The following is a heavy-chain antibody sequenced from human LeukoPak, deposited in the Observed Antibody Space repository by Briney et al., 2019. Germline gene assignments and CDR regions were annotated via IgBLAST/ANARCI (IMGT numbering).Heavy chain of an antibody. J-gene: IGHJ4*02. CDR2: IYTSGST. Sequence: PSETLSLTCTVSGGSISSGSYYWSWIRQPAGKGLEWIGRIYTSGSTNYNPSLKSRVTISVDTSKNQFSLKLSSVTAAGTAVYYCARKYSSGWQEDYWGQGTLVTVSS. V-gene: IGHV4-61*02. CDR1: GGSISSGSYY. D-gene: IGHD6-19*01. CDR3: ARKYSSGWQEDY.